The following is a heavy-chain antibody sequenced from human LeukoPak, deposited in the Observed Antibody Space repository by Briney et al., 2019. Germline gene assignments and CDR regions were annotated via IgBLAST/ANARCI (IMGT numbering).Heavy chain of an antibody. CDR3: ARDPGYSYGIN. Sequence: GGCLRLSCAASGFTFGSYWMSWVRQAPGKGLEWVANIKQDGSEKYYVDSGKGRFTISRDNATNALYLQLNSLRAEDTAVYYCARDPGYSYGINWGQGTLVTVSS. J-gene: IGHJ4*02. D-gene: IGHD5-18*01. V-gene: IGHV3-7*01. CDR1: GFTFGSYW. CDR2: IKQDGSEK.